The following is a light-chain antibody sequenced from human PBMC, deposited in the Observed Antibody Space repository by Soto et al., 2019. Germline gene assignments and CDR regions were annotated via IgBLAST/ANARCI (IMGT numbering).Light chain of an antibody. V-gene: IGLV2-14*01. Sequence: QSVLTQPASVSGSPGQSITISCTGTSSDIGGYDYVSWYQQYPGKAPKLMIYDVSNRPSGVSDRFSGSKSANTASLTISGLQAEDEADYYCNSYTTSGSLYVFGTGTKVTVL. CDR2: DVS. CDR1: SSDIGGYDY. CDR3: NSYTTSGSLYV. J-gene: IGLJ1*01.